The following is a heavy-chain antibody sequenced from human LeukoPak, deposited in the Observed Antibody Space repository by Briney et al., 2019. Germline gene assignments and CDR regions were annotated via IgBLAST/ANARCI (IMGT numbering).Heavy chain of an antibody. CDR3: ARDARWSRKGSAVDY. D-gene: IGHD4-23*01. J-gene: IGHJ4*02. CDR2: IYYSGST. CDR1: GGSISSGGYY. V-gene: IGHV4-31*03. Sequence: PSQTLSLTCTVSGGSISSGGYYWSWIRQHPGKGLEWIGYIYYSGSTYYNPSLKSRVTISVDTSKNEFSLSLSSVTAADMAVYYCARDARWSRKGSAVDYWGQGTLVTVSS.